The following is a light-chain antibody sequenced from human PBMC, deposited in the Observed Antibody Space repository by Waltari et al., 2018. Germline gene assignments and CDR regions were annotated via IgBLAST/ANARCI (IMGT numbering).Light chain of an antibody. V-gene: IGKV3-15*01. CDR2: GAT. CDR3: QQYHNWRT. CDR1: HTISTN. Sequence: EIVLTQSPATLSVSPGERASLSCRASHTISTNLAWYQQKPGQAPRLLIYGATTRATGIPARFSGSGSGTEFTLTISSLQSEDFGVYYCQQYHNWRTFGQGTRVEVK. J-gene: IGKJ1*01.